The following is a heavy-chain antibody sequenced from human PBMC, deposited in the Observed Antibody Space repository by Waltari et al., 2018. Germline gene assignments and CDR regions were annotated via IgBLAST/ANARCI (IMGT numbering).Heavy chain of an antibody. Sequence: QVQLQESGPGLVKPSETLSLTCTVSGGSISSYYWSWIRPPPGKGLEWIGYIYYSGSTNYNPSLKSRVTISVDTSKNQFSLKLSSVTAADTAVYYCARDGQEDYGDYVWFDPWGQGTLVTVSS. V-gene: IGHV4-59*01. CDR3: ARDGQEDYGDYVWFDP. CDR1: GGSISSYY. CDR2: IYYSGST. D-gene: IGHD4-17*01. J-gene: IGHJ5*02.